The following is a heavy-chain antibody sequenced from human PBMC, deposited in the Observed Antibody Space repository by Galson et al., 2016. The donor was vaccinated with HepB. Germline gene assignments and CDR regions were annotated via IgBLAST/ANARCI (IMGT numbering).Heavy chain of an antibody. V-gene: IGHV3-23*01. CDR2: ISPSGWSS. D-gene: IGHD4/OR15-4a*01. J-gene: IGHJ3*02. CDR3: ARHLRVGSGAHRDVFDI. CDR1: GFTFASYA. Sequence: SLRLSCAASGFTFASYAMTWVRQAPGKGLQWVSSISPSGWSSHDADSVKGRFTTSRDNSRFTLYLQMNSLRVEDAAVYCCARHLRVGSGAHRDVFDIWGRGTMVSVSS.